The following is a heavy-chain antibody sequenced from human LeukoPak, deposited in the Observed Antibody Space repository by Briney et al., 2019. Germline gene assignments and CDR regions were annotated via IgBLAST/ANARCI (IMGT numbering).Heavy chain of an antibody. D-gene: IGHD3-10*01. CDR2: IIPIFGTA. CDR3: ASYGSGSYYNLY. CDR1: GCTFSSYA. Sequence: GSSVKVSCKASGCTFSSYAISWVRQAPGQGLEWMGGIIPIFGTANYAQKFQGRVTITTDESTSTAYMELSSLRSEDTAVYYCASYGSGSYYNLYWGQGTLVTVSS. J-gene: IGHJ4*02. V-gene: IGHV1-69*05.